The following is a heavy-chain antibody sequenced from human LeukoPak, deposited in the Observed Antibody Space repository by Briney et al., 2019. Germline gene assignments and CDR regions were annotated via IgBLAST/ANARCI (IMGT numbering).Heavy chain of an antibody. CDR3: ARGSAGGPDY. Sequence: GGPLRLSCAASGFTLSSHWKSEVRQAPGEGLEWVANLTQDGSEQYYAGSVSGRCTISRDNAKSSLYLQMNSLTAEDTAIYYCARGSAGGPDYWGQGTLVTVSS. CDR1: GFTLSSHW. D-gene: IGHD6-19*01. J-gene: IGHJ4*02. V-gene: IGHV3-7*05. CDR2: LTQDGSEQ.